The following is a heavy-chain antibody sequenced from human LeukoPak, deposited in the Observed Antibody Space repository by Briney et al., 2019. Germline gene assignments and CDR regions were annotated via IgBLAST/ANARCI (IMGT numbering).Heavy chain of an antibody. D-gene: IGHD6-6*01. Sequence: SETLSLTCTVSGYSISSGYYWGWIRQPPEKGLEWIGSIYHSGSTYYNPSLKSRVTISVDTSKNQFSLKLSSVTAADTAVYYCARDPSPIAARLGWGQGTLVTVSS. CDR3: ARDPSPIAARLG. V-gene: IGHV4-38-2*02. CDR1: GYSISSGYY. CDR2: IYHSGST. J-gene: IGHJ4*02.